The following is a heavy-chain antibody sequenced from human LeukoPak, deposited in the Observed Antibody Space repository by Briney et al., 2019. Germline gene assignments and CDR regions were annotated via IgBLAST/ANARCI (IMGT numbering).Heavy chain of an antibody. Sequence: GGSLRLSCAVSGFTVSSNYMSWVRQAPGKGPEWVSVIYSGGSTYYADSVMGRFTISRDNSKNTLFLQMNSLRAEDTAVYYCARDSYGSGSFFKFDYWGQGVLVTVSS. V-gene: IGHV3-53*01. CDR2: IYSGGST. D-gene: IGHD3-10*01. CDR3: ARDSYGSGSFFKFDY. CDR1: GFTVSSNY. J-gene: IGHJ4*02.